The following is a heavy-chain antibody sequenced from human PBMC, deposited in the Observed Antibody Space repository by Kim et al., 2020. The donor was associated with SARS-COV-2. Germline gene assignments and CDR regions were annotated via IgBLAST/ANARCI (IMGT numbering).Heavy chain of an antibody. V-gene: IGHV3-30*18. CDR2: ISYDGSNK. Sequence: GGSLRLSCAASGFTFSSYGMHWVRQAPGKGLEWVAVISYDGSNKYYADSVKGRFTISRDNSKNTLYLQMNSLRAEDTAVYYCAKSLSFDYWGQGTLVTVSS. CDR1: GFTFSSYG. J-gene: IGHJ4*02. CDR3: AKSLSFDY.